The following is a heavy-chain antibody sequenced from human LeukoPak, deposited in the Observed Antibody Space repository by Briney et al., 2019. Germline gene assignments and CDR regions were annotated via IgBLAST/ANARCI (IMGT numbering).Heavy chain of an antibody. D-gene: IGHD3-16*01. V-gene: IGHV4-59*01. CDR3: ARRGGRTRGCWYFDL. J-gene: IGHJ2*01. CDR2: IYSSGST. Sequence: SETLSLTCSVSGDSIRNNYWSWIRQPPGQGVEWIGYIYSSGSTTYNPSLKSRITISVDTSKNQFSLNLSSVTAADTAVYYCARRGGRTRGCWYFDLWGRGTLVTVSS. CDR1: GDSIRNNY.